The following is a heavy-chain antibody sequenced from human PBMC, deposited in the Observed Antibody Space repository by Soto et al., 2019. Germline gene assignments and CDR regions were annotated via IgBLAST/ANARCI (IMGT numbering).Heavy chain of an antibody. Sequence: QVQLVQSGAEVKKPGSSVKVSCKASGGTFSSYTISWVRQAPGQGPEWMGGIIPMFDTANNAQKFQGRVTITADESTSTVYMELRSLRAEDTAVYYCASSYYFDNSGYYDRYYYGMDVWDQGTTVTVSS. V-gene: IGHV1-69*12. CDR2: IIPMFDTA. D-gene: IGHD3-22*01. CDR3: ASSYYFDNSGYYDRYYYGMDV. J-gene: IGHJ6*02. CDR1: GGTFSSYT.